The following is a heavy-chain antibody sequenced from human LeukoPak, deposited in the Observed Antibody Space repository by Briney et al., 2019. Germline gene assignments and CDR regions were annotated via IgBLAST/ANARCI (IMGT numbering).Heavy chain of an antibody. J-gene: IGHJ4*02. CDR2: IRYDGSNK. Sequence: RGSLRLSSAASGFTFSSYGMLWVRQAPGKGLEWVAFIRYDGSNKYYVDSVKGRFTISRDNSKNILYLQMNSLRAEDTAVYYCAKEIDTSGYSPFDYWGQGTLVTVSS. CDR1: GFTFSSYG. CDR3: AKEIDTSGYSPFDY. V-gene: IGHV3-30*02. D-gene: IGHD3-22*01.